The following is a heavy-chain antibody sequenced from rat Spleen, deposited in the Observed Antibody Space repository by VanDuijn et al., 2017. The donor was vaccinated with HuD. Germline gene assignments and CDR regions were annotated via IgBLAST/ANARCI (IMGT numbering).Heavy chain of an antibody. CDR2: ITNTGGST. D-gene: IGHD1-2*01. Sequence: EVQLVESGGGLVQPGRSLKLSCAASGFTFNNYWMTWIRQAPGKGLEWVASITNTGGSTYYPDSVKGRFTISRDNAKSTLYLQMNSLRSEDTATYYCTRDGGRPIAAIPLDYWGQGVMVTVSS. V-gene: IGHV5-31*01. CDR3: TRDGGRPIAAIPLDY. CDR1: GFTFNNYW. J-gene: IGHJ2*01.